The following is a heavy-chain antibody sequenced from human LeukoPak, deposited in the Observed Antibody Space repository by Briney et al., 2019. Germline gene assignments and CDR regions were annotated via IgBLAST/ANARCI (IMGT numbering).Heavy chain of an antibody. CDR3: ARAPRWLQFHV. J-gene: IGHJ6*04. V-gene: IGHV3-11*01. Sequence: TGGSLRLSCAASGFSFSDYYMTWVRQAPGTGLEWLTYINNLGTNIYYRDSVKGRFTVSRDNSKNTLYLQMNSLRAEDTAVYYCARAPRWLQFHVWGKGTTVTISS. D-gene: IGHD5-24*01. CDR2: INNLGTNI. CDR1: GFSFSDYY.